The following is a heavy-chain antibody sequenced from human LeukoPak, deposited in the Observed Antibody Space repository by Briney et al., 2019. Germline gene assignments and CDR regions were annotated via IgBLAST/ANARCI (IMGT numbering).Heavy chain of an antibody. CDR1: GASVSNHY. CDR2: AYYSGST. J-gene: IGHJ4*02. D-gene: IGHD5-12*01. Sequence: PSETLSLTCSVSGASVSNHYCTWIRQPPGKRLESIGYAYYSGSTNYNASLKSRVTISVDTSKNQFSLRLNSVTAPDTAVYYCAISYGGHVLDSWGQGTLVIVFS. CDR3: AISYGGHVLDS. V-gene: IGHV4-59*02.